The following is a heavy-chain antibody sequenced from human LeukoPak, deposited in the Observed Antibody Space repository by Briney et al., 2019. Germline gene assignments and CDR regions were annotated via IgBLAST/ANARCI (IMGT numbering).Heavy chain of an antibody. V-gene: IGHV1-18*01. CDR2: ISAYNGNT. Sequence: ASVKVSCKASGYTFTSYGISWVRQAPGQGLEWMGWISAYNGNTNYAQKLQGRVTMTTDTSTSTAYMELRSLRSDDTAVYYCARTTEEYYGSGKSRKYYSYYYYMDVWGKGTTVTVSS. CDR1: GYTFTSYG. CDR3: ARTTEEYYGSGKSRKYYSYYYYMDV. J-gene: IGHJ6*03. D-gene: IGHD3-10*01.